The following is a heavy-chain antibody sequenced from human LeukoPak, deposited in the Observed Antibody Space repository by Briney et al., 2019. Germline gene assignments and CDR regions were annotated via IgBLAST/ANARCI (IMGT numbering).Heavy chain of an antibody. CDR2: ISSSSSTI. D-gene: IGHD3-10*01. Sequence: GGSLRLSCAASGFTFSSYSMNWVRQAPGKGLEWVSYISSSSSTIYYADSVKGRFTISRDNAKNSLYLQMNSLRAEDTAVYYCARDGGHYYGSGSYYNGEVDYWGQGTLVTVPS. J-gene: IGHJ4*02. V-gene: IGHV3-48*04. CDR3: ARDGGHYYGSGSYYNGEVDY. CDR1: GFTFSSYS.